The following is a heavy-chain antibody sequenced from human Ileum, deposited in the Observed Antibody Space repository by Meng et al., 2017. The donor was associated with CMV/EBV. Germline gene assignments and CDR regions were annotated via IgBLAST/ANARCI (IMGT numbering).Heavy chain of an antibody. J-gene: IGHJ4*02. CDR1: GFPFSGVW. CDR2: IRSKTAGGTA. V-gene: IGHV3-15*01. CDR3: TTTFHSDSSGRQ. Sequence: EVQLVESXGGVVKPXXSLXXXXXXSGFPFSGVWMSWVRQAPGKGLEWVGRIRSKTAGGTADYAAPVQGRFTISRDDSQNMLYLQMNSLRIEDTAIYYCTTTFHSDSSGRQWGQGTLVTVSS. D-gene: IGHD3-22*01.